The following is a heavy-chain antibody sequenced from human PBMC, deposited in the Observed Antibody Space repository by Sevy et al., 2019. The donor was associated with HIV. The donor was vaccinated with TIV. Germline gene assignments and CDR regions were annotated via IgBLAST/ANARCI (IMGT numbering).Heavy chain of an antibody. CDR3: ARDLTIFGVVIDYYYYGMDV. V-gene: IGHV1-2*06. CDR1: GYTFTGYY. CDR2: INPNSGGT. Sequence: ASVKVSCKASGYTFTGYYMHWVRQAPGQGLEWMGRINPNSGGTNYAQKFQGRVTMTRDTSISTAYMELSRLRSDDTAVYYCARDLTIFGVVIDYYYYGMDVWGQGTTVTVSS. D-gene: IGHD3-3*01. J-gene: IGHJ6*02.